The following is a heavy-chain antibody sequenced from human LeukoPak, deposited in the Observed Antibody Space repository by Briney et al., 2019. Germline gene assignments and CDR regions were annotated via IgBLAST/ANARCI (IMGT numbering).Heavy chain of an antibody. CDR3: AKDSAKKYDDY. CDR2: ISGSDGTT. V-gene: IGHV3-23*01. D-gene: IGHD2/OR15-2a*01. CDR1: GFTFSNYA. Sequence: GSLRLSCAASGFTFSNYAISWVRQAPGKGLGWVSGISGSDGTTYYADSVKGRFTISRDNSKNTLYLQMNGLRAEDTAVYYCAKDSAKKYDDYWGQGTLVTVSS. J-gene: IGHJ4*02.